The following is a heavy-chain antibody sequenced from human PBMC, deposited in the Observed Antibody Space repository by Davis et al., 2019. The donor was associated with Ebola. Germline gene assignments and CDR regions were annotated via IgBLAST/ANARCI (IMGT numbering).Heavy chain of an antibody. CDR3: AKDQGESY. CDR2: ISYDGSNK. J-gene: IGHJ4*02. Sequence: PGGSLRLSCAASGFTFSSYAMHWVRQAPGKGLEWVAVISYDGSNKYYADSVKGRFTISRDNSKNTLYLQMNSLRAEDTAVYYCAKDQGESYWGQGTLVTVSS. CDR1: GFTFSSYA. V-gene: IGHV3-30-3*01. D-gene: IGHD3-16*01.